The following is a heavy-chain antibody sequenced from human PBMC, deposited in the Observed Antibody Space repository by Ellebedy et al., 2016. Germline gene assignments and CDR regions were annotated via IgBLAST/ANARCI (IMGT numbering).Heavy chain of an antibody. CDR3: ARVVSKAAAGMFGVWFDP. D-gene: IGHD6-13*01. J-gene: IGHJ5*02. CDR2: IYYSGST. V-gene: IGHV4-61*08. CDR1: GGSISSGDYY. Sequence: SETLSLTCTVSGGSISSGDYYWSWIRQPPGKGLEWIGYIYYSGSTNYNPSLKSRVTISVDTSKNQFSLKLSSVTAADTAVYYCARVVSKAAAGMFGVWFDPWGQGTLVTVSS.